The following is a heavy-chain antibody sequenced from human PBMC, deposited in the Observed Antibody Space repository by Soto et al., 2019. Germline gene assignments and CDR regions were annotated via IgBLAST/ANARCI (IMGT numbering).Heavy chain of an antibody. CDR2: SNHRGSN. CDR3: ARGGSSNWQVALDM. CDR1: GGSFDTSY. J-gene: IGHJ3*02. Sequence: SETLSLTCVVSGGSFDTSYWNWIRQSPGKGLEWIGESNHRGSNDYSPSLKSRVTISLDTSKNQFSLRLTSVTAADTAVYYCARGGSSNWQVALDMWGQGTMVTFSS. V-gene: IGHV4-34*01. D-gene: IGHD4-4*01.